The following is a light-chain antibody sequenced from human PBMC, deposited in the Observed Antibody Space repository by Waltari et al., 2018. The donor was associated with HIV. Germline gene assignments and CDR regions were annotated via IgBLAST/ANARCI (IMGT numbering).Light chain of an antibody. V-gene: IGKV1-5*03. J-gene: IGKJ2*01. CDR2: SAS. CDR1: QTVSTW. CDR3: QQYNSYPWA. Sequence: DIQMTQSYSSLSASIGDTVTTTCRAIQTVSTWLAWYQQKSGKAPKLLIYSASSLEGGVPSRFSGSGSGTEFTLTITNLQPDDFATYYCQQYNSYPWAFGQGTKVEI.